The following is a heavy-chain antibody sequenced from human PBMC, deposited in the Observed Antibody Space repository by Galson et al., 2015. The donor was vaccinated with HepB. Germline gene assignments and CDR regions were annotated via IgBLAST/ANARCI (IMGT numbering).Heavy chain of an antibody. J-gene: IGHJ2*01. Sequence: SVKVSCKASGYTFTSYAMHWVRQAPGQRLEWMGWINAGNGNTKYSQKFQGRVTIIRDTSASTAYMELSSLRSEDTAVYYCASQEGVVPAVGSPHWYFDLWGRGTLVTVSS. CDR3: ASQEGVVPAVGSPHWYFDL. CDR2: INAGNGNT. CDR1: GYTFTSYA. D-gene: IGHD2-2*01. V-gene: IGHV1-3*01.